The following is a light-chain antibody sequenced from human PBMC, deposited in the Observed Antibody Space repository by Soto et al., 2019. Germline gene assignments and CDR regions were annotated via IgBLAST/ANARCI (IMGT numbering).Light chain of an antibody. CDR1: SSDVGGYNY. CDR3: SSYTTSNTRQIV. J-gene: IGLJ1*01. V-gene: IGLV2-14*03. CDR2: DVS. Sequence: QSVLTQPASVSGSPGQSNTIACTGTSSDVGGYNYVSWYQHHPGKAPKLIIYDVSNRPSGVSNRFSGSKSGNTASLTISGLQPEDEADYYCSSYTTSNTRQIVFGTGTKVTVL.